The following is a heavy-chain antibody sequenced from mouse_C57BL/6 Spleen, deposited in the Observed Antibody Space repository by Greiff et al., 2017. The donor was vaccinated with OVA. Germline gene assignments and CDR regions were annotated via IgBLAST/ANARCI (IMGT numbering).Heavy chain of an antibody. CDR3: ASSVVGYYYAMDY. J-gene: IGHJ4*01. D-gene: IGHD1-1*01. Sequence: VQGVESGPELVKPGASVKISCKASGYTFTDYYINWVKQRPGQGLEWIGWIFPGSGSTYYNEKFKGKATLTVDKSSSTAYMLLSSLTSEDSAVYFCASSVVGYYYAMDYWGQGTSVTVSS. CDR1: GYTFTDYY. V-gene: IGHV1-75*01. CDR2: IFPGSGST.